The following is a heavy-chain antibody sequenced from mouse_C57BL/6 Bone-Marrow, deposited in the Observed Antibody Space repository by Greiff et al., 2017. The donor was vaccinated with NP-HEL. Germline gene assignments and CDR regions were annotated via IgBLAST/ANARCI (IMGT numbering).Heavy chain of an antibody. CDR3: APYSWFAY. CDR1: GYTFTSYW. J-gene: IGHJ3*01. CDR2: NDPSDSYT. V-gene: IGHV1-59*01. Sequence: VQLQQPGAELVRPGTSVKLSCKASGYTFTSYWMHWVKQRPGQGLEWIGVNDPSDSYTNYNQKFKGKATLTVDTSSSTAYMQLSSLTSEDSAVYYCAPYSWFAYWGQGTLVTVSA. D-gene: IGHD1-1*01.